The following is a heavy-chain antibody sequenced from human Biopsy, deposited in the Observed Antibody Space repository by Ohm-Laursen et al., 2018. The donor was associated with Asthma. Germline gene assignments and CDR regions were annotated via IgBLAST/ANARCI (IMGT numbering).Heavy chain of an antibody. J-gene: IGHJ6*02. D-gene: IGHD6-19*01. CDR1: GGTFSNLA. CDR3: ARCQVGYSSGWSLLLKKIYYSGMDV. V-gene: IGHV1-69*01. CDR2: IMTVFGTT. Sequence: SSVKVSCKAPGGTFSNLAISWVRQAPGQGLEWLGGIMTVFGTTNYAQKFKGIVTITADESTSTAYMEVTSLRSEDTAIYYCARCQVGYSSGWSLLLKKIYYSGMDVWGQGTAVTVSS.